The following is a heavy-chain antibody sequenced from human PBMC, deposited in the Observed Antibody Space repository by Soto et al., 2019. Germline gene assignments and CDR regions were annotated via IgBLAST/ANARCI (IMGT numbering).Heavy chain of an antibody. V-gene: IGHV3-48*01. D-gene: IGHD4-17*01. Sequence: WGSLILSRAASGVNFSSYSRNWIRQAPGKGLEWVSYISSSSSTIYYADSVKGRFTISRDNAKNSLYLQMNSLRAEDTAVYYCARPQEPDDYGDYDYYYYYYMDVWGKGTTVTVAS. J-gene: IGHJ6*03. CDR3: ARPQEPDDYGDYDYYYYYYMDV. CDR1: GVNFSSYS. CDR2: ISSSSSTI.